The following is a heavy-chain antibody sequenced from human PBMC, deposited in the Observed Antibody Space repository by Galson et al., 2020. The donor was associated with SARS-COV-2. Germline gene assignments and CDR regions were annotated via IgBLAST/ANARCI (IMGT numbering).Heavy chain of an antibody. CDR2: IWYDGSNK. V-gene: IGHV3-33*01. D-gene: IGHD5-18*01. Sequence: GESLKISCAASGFTFSSYGMHWVRQAPGKGLEWVAVIWYDGSNKYYADSVKGRFTISRDNSKNTLYLQMSSLRAEDTAVYFCARETDTVSNTFDMWGQGTMVTVSS. CDR1: GFTFSSYG. CDR3: ARETDTVSNTFDM. J-gene: IGHJ3*02.